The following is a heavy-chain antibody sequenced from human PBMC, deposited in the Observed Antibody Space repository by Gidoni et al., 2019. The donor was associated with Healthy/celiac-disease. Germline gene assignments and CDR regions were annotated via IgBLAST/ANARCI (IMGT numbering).Heavy chain of an antibody. Sequence: EVQLLESGGGLVQPGGSLRLSCAASVFTFSSYAMSWVRQAPGKGLEWVSAISGSGGSTYYADSVKGRFTISRDNSKNTLYLQMNSLRAEDTAVYYCAKDWAGATRTGYYYYGMDVWGQGTTVTVSS. D-gene: IGHD1-26*01. J-gene: IGHJ6*02. CDR1: VFTFSSYA. CDR2: ISGSGGST. V-gene: IGHV3-23*01. CDR3: AKDWAGATRTGYYYYGMDV.